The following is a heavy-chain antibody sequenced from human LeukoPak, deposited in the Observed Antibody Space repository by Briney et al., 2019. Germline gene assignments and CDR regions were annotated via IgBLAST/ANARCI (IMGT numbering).Heavy chain of an antibody. CDR2: ISSSSSTI. CDR1: GFTFSSYE. CDR3: ARERHSSGWYYFDY. V-gene: IGHV3-48*01. D-gene: IGHD6-19*01. J-gene: IGHJ4*02. Sequence: GGSLRLSCAASGFTFSSYEMNWVRQAPGKGLEWVSYISSSSSTIYYADSVKGRFTISRDNAKNSLYLQMNSLRAEDTAVYYCARERHSSGWYYFDYWGQGALVTVSS.